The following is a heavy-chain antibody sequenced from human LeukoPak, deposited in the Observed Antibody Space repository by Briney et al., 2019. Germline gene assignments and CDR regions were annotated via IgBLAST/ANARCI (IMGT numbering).Heavy chain of an antibody. CDR2: IYYSGIT. Sequence: PSETLSLTRTVSGGSITSSSYLWGWIRQPPGKGLEWIATIYYSGITYHNPSLKSRLSVSIDTSKNQFSLELSSVTAADTAVYYCSRRTAIGRFDPWGQGTLVTVSS. CDR1: GGSITSSSYL. V-gene: IGHV4-39*01. CDR3: SRRTAIGRFDP. J-gene: IGHJ5*02. D-gene: IGHD1-1*01.